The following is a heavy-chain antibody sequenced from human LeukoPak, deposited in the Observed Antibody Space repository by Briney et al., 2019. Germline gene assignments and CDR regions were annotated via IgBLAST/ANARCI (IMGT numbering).Heavy chain of an antibody. Sequence: ASVKVSCKVSGYTLTELSMHWVRQAPGKGLEWMGGFDPEDGETIYAQKFQGRVTMTEGTSTDTAYMELSSLRSEDTAVYYCATHPRGNTIFRVVIVNWGQGTLVTVSS. CDR3: ATHPRGNTIFRVVIVN. CDR2: FDPEDGET. CDR1: GYTLTELS. D-gene: IGHD3-3*01. V-gene: IGHV1-24*01. J-gene: IGHJ4*02.